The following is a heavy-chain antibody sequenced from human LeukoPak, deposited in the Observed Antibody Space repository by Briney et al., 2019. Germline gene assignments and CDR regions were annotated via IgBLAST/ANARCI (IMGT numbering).Heavy chain of an antibody. D-gene: IGHD6-19*01. CDR3: VRPTGSGAYDI. Sequence: GGSLRLSCAASGFTFSTYAMSWVRQAPGKGLEWVAFIRFDGSNKQYADSVKGRFTISRDESKNTLDLQMNSLRTEDTAVYYCVRPTGSGAYDIWGQGTMVTVSS. V-gene: IGHV3-30*02. J-gene: IGHJ3*02. CDR1: GFTFSTYA. CDR2: IRFDGSNK.